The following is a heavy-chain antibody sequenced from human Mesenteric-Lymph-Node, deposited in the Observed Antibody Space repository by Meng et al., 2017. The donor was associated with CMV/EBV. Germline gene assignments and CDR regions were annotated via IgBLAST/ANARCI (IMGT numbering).Heavy chain of an antibody. V-gene: IGHV3-7*01. J-gene: IGHJ4*02. Sequence: GESLKISCVVSGFTFTTYWMTWVRQAPGKGLEWVASIKQDGSEKNYVDSVKGRFTISRDNAKNSLYLQLNSLRVEDTAIYYCARDRAIFGGWGQGTLVTVSS. CDR2: IKQDGSEK. CDR3: ARDRAIFGG. CDR1: GFTFTTYW. D-gene: IGHD3-10*01.